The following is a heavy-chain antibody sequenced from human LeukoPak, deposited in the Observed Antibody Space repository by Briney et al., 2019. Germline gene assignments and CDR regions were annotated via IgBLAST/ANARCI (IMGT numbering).Heavy chain of an antibody. Sequence: PGGSLRPSCAVSGFTVSSNYMSWARQAPGQGLEWVSVIYSGGSTYYADSMKGRFTISRDNSKNTLYLQMNSLRAEDTAVYYCARGNYYDSSGLLDYWGQGTLVTVSS. CDR2: IYSGGST. CDR3: ARGNYYDSSGLLDY. D-gene: IGHD3-22*01. J-gene: IGHJ4*02. V-gene: IGHV3-66*01. CDR1: GFTVSSNY.